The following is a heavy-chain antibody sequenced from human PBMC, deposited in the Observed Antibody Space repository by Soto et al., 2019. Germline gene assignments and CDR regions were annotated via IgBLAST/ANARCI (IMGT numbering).Heavy chain of an antibody. D-gene: IGHD2-15*01. J-gene: IGHJ1*01. CDR2: ISYDGSNK. CDR3: ATGPLVVAAGEYFQH. V-gene: IGHV3-30-3*01. Sequence: GGSLRLSCAASGFTFSSYAMHWVRQAPGKGLEWVAVISYDGSNKYYADSVKGRFTISRDNSKNTLYLQMNSLRAEDTAVYYCATGPLVVAAGEYFQHWGQGTLVTVSS. CDR1: GFTFSSYA.